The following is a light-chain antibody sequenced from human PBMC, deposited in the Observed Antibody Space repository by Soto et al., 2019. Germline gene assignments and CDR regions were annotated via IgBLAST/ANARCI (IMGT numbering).Light chain of an antibody. J-gene: IGLJ3*02. CDR1: RIDVGGYNY. CDR2: EVS. Sequence: QSALTQPAAGSGSPGQSIAISCTRTRIDVGGYNYVSWFQQHPGKAPKLKIYEVSNRPSGVSNRFSGSKSGYTASLTISELQAEDEADYYCTSFTSSSTWVFGGGTK. CDR3: TSFTSSSTWV. V-gene: IGLV2-14*03.